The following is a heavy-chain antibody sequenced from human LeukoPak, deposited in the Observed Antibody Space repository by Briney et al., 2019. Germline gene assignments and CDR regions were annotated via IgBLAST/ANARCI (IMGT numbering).Heavy chain of an antibody. D-gene: IGHD4-23*01. J-gene: IGHJ4*02. CDR3: ASGYSSDYGGNTY. V-gene: IGHV3-30-3*02. Sequence: GGSLRLSCAASGFTFSSYAMHWVRQAPGKGLEWVAVISYDGSNKYYADSVMGRFTISRDNAKNTLYLQMNSLRAEDTAVYYCASGYSSDYGGNTYWGQGTLVTVSS. CDR1: GFTFSSYA. CDR2: ISYDGSNK.